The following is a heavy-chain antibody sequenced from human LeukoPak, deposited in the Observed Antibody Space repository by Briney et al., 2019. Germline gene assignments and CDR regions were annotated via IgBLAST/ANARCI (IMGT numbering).Heavy chain of an antibody. CDR3: ARQSSDILTGYYRGPYYYYGMDV. J-gene: IGHJ6*02. CDR1: NGSFSGYY. Sequence: SETLSLTCAVYNGSFSGYYWSWIRQPPGKGLEWIGEINHSGSTNYNPSLKSRLNISVDTSKNQFSLRVNSVTAADTAVYYCARQSSDILTGYYRGPYYYYGMDVWGQGTTVTVSS. D-gene: IGHD3-9*01. V-gene: IGHV4-34*01. CDR2: INHSGST.